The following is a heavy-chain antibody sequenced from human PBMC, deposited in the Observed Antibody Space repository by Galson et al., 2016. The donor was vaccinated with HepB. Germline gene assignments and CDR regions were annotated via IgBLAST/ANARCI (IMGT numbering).Heavy chain of an antibody. CDR2: ISGDTTTT. J-gene: IGHJ5*02. D-gene: IGHD6-13*01. CDR3: AKGGGSTWYISPHFVDP. V-gene: IGHV3-23*01. Sequence: CAASGLTFSNYAMTWVRQAPGKGLEWVSSISGDTTTTYYADSVKGRFTISRDNSKNTLYLQMNSLRAEDTASYYCAKGGGSTWYISPHFVDPWGQGTLVTVSS. CDR1: GLTFSNYA.